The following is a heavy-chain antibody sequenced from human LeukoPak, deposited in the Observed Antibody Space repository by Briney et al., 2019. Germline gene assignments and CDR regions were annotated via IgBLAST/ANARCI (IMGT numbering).Heavy chain of an antibody. CDR2: IDWDDDK. D-gene: IGHD2-2*01. V-gene: IGHV2-70*04. J-gene: IGHJ4*02. Sequence: SGPTLVKLTQTLTLTCTFSGFSLSTSGVRVSWIRQPPGKALEWLARIDWDDDKYYSTSLKTRLTISKDTSKNQVVLVMTNMDPLDTATYYCARTQDCSSPSCYPYYFDFWGQGSLVTVSS. CDR1: GFSLSTSGVR. CDR3: ARTQDCSSPSCYPYYFDF.